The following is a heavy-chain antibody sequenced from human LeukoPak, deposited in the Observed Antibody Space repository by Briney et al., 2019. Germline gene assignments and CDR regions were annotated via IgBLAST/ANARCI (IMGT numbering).Heavy chain of an antibody. Sequence: ASVKVSCKASGHTFTGYYMHWVRQAPGQGLEWMGWINPNSGGTNYAQKFQGRVTMTRDTSISTAYMELSRLRSDDTAVYYCARVRIQLWPHFDYWGQGTLVTVSS. CDR1: GHTFTGYY. J-gene: IGHJ4*02. D-gene: IGHD5-18*01. V-gene: IGHV1-2*02. CDR3: ARVRIQLWPHFDY. CDR2: INPNSGGT.